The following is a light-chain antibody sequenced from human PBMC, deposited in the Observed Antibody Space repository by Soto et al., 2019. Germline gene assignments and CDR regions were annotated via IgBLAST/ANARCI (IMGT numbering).Light chain of an antibody. V-gene: IGKV3-20*01. CDR2: GAS. J-gene: IGKJ1*01. CDR1: QSVSNNY. Sequence: ESVLTHSPGTLSLSPGERATLSCRASQSVSNNYLAWYQQKPGQAPRLLIYGASNRATGIPDRFSGGGSGTDFTLTISRLEPEDFAVYYCQQYGNSPTWTFGQGTKV. CDR3: QQYGNSPTWT.